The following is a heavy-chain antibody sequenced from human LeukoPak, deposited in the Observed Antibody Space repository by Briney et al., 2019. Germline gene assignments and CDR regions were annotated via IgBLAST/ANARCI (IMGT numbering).Heavy chain of an antibody. D-gene: IGHD3-22*01. CDR2: IIPIFGIA. V-gene: IGHV1-69*10. Sequence: SVKVSCKAPGGTFISYAISWVRQAPGQGLEWMGGIIPIFGIANYAQKFQGRVTITADKSTSTAYMELSSLRSEDTAVYYCAREGADSSCYYDDAFDIWGQGTMVTVSS. CDR1: GGTFISYA. J-gene: IGHJ3*02. CDR3: AREGADSSCYYDDAFDI.